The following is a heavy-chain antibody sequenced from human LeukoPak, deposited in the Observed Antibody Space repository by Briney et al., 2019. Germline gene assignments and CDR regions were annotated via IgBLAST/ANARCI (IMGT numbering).Heavy chain of an antibody. Sequence: GGSLRLSCAASGFTFDSYWMHWVRQAPGKGLVWVSHISTDGSSTIYADSVKGRFTMSRDNAKNTLYLQMNSLRAEDTAVYYCARVRYYGIDYWGQGTLVTVSS. V-gene: IGHV3-74*01. CDR3: ARVRYYGIDY. D-gene: IGHD3-10*01. CDR2: ISTDGSST. J-gene: IGHJ4*02. CDR1: GFTFDSYW.